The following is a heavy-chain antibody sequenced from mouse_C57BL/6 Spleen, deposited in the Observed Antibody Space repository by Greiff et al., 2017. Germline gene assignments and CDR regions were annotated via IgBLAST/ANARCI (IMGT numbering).Heavy chain of an antibody. CDR2: ISYDGST. Sequence: VQLQQSGPGLVKPSPSLSLTCSVTGYSITSGYYWNWIRQFPGNKLEWMGYISYDGSTNYNPSLKNRISITRDTSKNQFFLKLNSVTTEDTATYDCARSNYEAWCAYWGQGTLVTVSA. CDR1: GYSITSGYY. CDR3: ARSNYEAWCAY. D-gene: IGHD2-5*01. V-gene: IGHV3-6*01. J-gene: IGHJ3*01.